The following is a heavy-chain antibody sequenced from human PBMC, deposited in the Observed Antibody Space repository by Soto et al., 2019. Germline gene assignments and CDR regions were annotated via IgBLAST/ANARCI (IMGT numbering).Heavy chain of an antibody. V-gene: IGHV1-18*01. Sequence: GASVKVSCKASGYTFTISGISWVRQAPGQGLEWMGWISTYNGDTNYAQTFQGRVTMTTDTSTSTVHMEVRSLRSDDTAVYYCAREGVAPYYYYGMGVWGQGTPVTVS. D-gene: IGHD5-12*01. CDR3: AREGVAPYYYYGMGV. CDR2: ISTYNGDT. J-gene: IGHJ6*02. CDR1: GYTFTISG.